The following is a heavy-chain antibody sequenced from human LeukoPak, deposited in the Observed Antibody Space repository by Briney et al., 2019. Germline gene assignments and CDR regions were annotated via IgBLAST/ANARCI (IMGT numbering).Heavy chain of an antibody. CDR2: ISYNGGT. Sequence: SETLSLTCTVSGGSISSVSYYWGWIRQPPGKGLEWIGSISYNGGTYYNPSLKSRVTIFVDTSKNQFSLKLSSVTAADTAVYYCARRITGTTSDSFDYWGQGTLVTVSS. D-gene: IGHD1-20*01. CDR3: ARRITGTTSDSFDY. V-gene: IGHV4-39*01. J-gene: IGHJ4*02. CDR1: GGSISSVSYY.